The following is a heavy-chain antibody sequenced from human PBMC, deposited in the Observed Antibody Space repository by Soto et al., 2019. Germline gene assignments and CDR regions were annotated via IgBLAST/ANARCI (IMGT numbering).Heavy chain of an antibody. CDR3: ARDNIAAAGTTSPI. J-gene: IGHJ4*02. D-gene: IGHD6-13*01. Sequence: PGGSLRLSCAASGFTFSSYSMNWVRQAPGKGLEWVSSISSSSSYIYYADSVKGRFTISRDNAKNSLYLQMNSLRAEDTAVYYCARDNIAAAGTTSPIWGQGTLVTVSS. V-gene: IGHV3-21*01. CDR1: GFTFSSYS. CDR2: ISSSSSYI.